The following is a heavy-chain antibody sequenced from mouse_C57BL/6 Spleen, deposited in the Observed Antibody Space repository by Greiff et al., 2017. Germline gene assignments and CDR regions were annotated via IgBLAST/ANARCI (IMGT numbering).Heavy chain of an antibody. J-gene: IGHJ4*01. CDR1: GFSLTSYG. Sequence: VQLQQSGPGLVAPSQSLSITCTVSGFSLTSYGVHWVRQPPGKGLEWLVVIWSDGSTTYNSALKSRLSISKDNSKSQVFLKMNSLQTDDTAMYYCARHNDYYGSQYAMDYWGQGTSVTVSS. D-gene: IGHD1-1*01. CDR2: IWSDGST. V-gene: IGHV2-6-1*01. CDR3: ARHNDYYGSQYAMDY.